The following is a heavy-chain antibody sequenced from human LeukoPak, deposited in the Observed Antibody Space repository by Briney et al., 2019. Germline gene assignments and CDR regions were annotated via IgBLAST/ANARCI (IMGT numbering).Heavy chain of an antibody. CDR3: AGKLTNDIVVVVAATAYFDY. Sequence: SETLSLTCAVYGGSFSGYYWSWIRQPPGKGLEWIGEINHSGSTNYNPSLKSRVTISVDTSKNQFSLKLSSVTAADTAVYYCAGKLTNDIVVVVAATAYFDYWGQGTLVTVSS. CDR2: INHSGST. CDR1: GGSFSGYY. V-gene: IGHV4-34*01. J-gene: IGHJ4*02. D-gene: IGHD2-15*01.